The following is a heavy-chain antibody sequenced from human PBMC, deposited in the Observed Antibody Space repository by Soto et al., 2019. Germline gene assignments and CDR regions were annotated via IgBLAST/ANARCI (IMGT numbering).Heavy chain of an antibody. J-gene: IGHJ6*02. V-gene: IGHV3-30-3*01. Sequence: GGSLKLSCAASGFSFISYAMHWGRRAPGKGLEWVAVISYDGSNKYYADSVKGRFTISRDNSKNTLYLQMNSLRAEDTAVYYCAREVAYYYYGMDVWGQGTTVTVSS. D-gene: IGHD5-12*01. CDR1: GFSFISYA. CDR2: ISYDGSNK. CDR3: AREVAYYYYGMDV.